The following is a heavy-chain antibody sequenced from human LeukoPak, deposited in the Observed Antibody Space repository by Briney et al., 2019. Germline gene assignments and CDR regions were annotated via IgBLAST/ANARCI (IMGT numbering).Heavy chain of an antibody. J-gene: IGHJ5*02. Sequence: SETLSLTCTVSGASISSSSHFWNWIRQPAGKGLEWIGRIYTTGGTNYNNYNPSLKSRVTISLDTSKNQFSLNLSSVTAADTAVYFCARDEVENGFDPWGQGTLVTVSS. V-gene: IGHV4-61*02. CDR3: ARDEVENGFDP. CDR1: GASISSSSHF. CDR2: IYTTGGT. D-gene: IGHD1-1*01.